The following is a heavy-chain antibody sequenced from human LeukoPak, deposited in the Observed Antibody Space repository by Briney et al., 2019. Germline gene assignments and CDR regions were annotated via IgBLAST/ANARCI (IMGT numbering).Heavy chain of an antibody. V-gene: IGHV3-48*01. CDR3: ARRYYFWSGYYTDYFDY. CDR2: ISSSSSTI. CDR1: GFTFSSYS. Sequence: GGSLRLXCAASGFTFSSYSMNWGRQAPGKALEWVSYISSSSSTIYYADSVKGRFTISRDNAKNSLYLQMNSLRAEDTAVYYCARRYYFWSGYYTDYFDYWGQGTLVTVSS. J-gene: IGHJ4*02. D-gene: IGHD3-3*01.